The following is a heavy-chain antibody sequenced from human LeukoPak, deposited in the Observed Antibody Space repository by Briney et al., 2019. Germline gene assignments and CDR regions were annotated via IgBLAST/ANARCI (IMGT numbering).Heavy chain of an antibody. CDR3: ARGLSSSWELDAFDI. Sequence: GGSLRLSCAASGFTFSSYAMHWVRQAPGKGLEYVSAISSNGGSTYYANSVKGRFTISRDNSKNTLYLQMGSLRAEDMAVYYCARGLSSSWELDAFDIWGQGTMVTVSS. CDR1: GFTFSSYA. CDR2: ISSNGGST. J-gene: IGHJ3*02. V-gene: IGHV3-64*01. D-gene: IGHD6-13*01.